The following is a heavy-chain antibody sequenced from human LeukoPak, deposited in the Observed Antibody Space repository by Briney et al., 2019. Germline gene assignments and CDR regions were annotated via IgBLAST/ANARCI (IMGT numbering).Heavy chain of an antibody. Sequence: PGGSLRLSCAASGFTFSSYEMNWVRQAPGKGLEWVSYISSSGSTIYYADSVKGRFTISRDNAKNSLYLQMNSLRAEDTAVYYCAGSSGWPYYFDYWGQGTLVTVSS. CDR3: AGSSGWPYYFDY. V-gene: IGHV3-48*03. CDR1: GFTFSSYE. D-gene: IGHD6-19*01. J-gene: IGHJ4*02. CDR2: ISSSGSTI.